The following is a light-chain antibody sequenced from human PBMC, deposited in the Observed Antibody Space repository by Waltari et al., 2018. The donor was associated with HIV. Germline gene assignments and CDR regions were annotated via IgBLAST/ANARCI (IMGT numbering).Light chain of an antibody. CDR3: QQYNKWPLYT. CDR2: GAS. CDR1: QRVSSN. V-gene: IGKV3-15*01. J-gene: IGKJ2*01. Sequence: EIVMTQSPATLSVSPGERATLSCRASQRVSSNLAWYQQRPGQAPRLLIYGASTRATGIPAMFSGSGSGTEFTLTISSLQSEDFAVYYCQQYNKWPLYTFGQGTKLEIK.